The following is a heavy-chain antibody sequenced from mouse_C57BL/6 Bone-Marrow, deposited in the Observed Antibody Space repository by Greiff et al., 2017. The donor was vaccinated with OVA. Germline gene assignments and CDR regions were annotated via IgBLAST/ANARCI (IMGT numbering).Heavy chain of an antibody. CDR1: GFTFSSYG. D-gene: IGHD4-1*01. V-gene: IGHV5-6*01. J-gene: IGHJ2*01. CDR2: ISSGGSYT. CDR3: AIQTGTGYYFDY. Sequence: EVQVVESGGDLVKPGGSLKLSCAASGFTFSSYGMSWVRQTPDKRLEWVATISSGGSYTYYPDSVKGRFTISRDNAKNTLYLQMRSLKSEDTAMYYCAIQTGTGYYFDYWGKGTTLTVSS.